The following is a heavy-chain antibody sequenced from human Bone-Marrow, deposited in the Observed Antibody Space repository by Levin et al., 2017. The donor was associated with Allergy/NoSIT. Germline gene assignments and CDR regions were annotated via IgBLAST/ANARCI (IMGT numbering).Heavy chain of an antibody. Sequence: PSETLSLTCAVSGGSFTTYFWSWIRQPPGKGLEWIAEISHTGSANYNPSLKSRITMSVDPSKRQLSLNLTSVTAADAAVYYCAGGRIVVAAARRWLDPWGQGTLVTVSS. CDR1: GGSFTTYF. CDR2: ISHTGSA. V-gene: IGHV4-34*01. J-gene: IGHJ5*02. D-gene: IGHD6-19*01. CDR3: AGGRIVVAAARRWLDP.